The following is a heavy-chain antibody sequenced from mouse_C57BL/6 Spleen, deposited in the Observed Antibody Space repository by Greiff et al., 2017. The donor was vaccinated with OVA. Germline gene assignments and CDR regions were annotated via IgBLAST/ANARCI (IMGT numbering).Heavy chain of an antibody. J-gene: IGHJ2*01. CDR2: IDPETGGT. CDR3: TRKRDGYYFDY. Sequence: QVHVKQSGAELVRPGASVTLSCKASGYTFTDYEMHWVKQTPVHGLEWIGAIDPETGGTAYNQKFKGKAILTADKSSSTAYMELRSLTSEDSAVYYCTRKRDGYYFDYWGQGTTLTVSS. CDR1: GYTFTDYE. V-gene: IGHV1-15*01. D-gene: IGHD2-3*01.